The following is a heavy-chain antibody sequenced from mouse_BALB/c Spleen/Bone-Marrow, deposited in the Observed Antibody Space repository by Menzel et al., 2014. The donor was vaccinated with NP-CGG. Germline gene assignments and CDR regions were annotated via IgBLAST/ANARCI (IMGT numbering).Heavy chain of an antibody. CDR2: ISSGSSTI. D-gene: IGHD1-1*01. Sequence: EVQGVESGGGLVQPGGSRKLSCAASGFTFSSFGMHWVRQAPEKGLEWVAYISSGSSTIYYADTVMGRFTISRDNPKNTLFLQMTSLRSENTAMYYCARSRSSSGYFDYWGQGTTLTVSS. CDR1: GFTFSSFG. CDR3: ARSRSSSGYFDY. V-gene: IGHV5-17*02. J-gene: IGHJ2*01.